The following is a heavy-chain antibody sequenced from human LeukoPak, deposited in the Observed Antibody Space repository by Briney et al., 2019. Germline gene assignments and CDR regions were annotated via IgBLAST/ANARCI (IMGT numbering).Heavy chain of an antibody. CDR1: GGSFSGYY. J-gene: IGHJ4*02. Sequence: KPSETLSLTCAVYGGSFSGYYWRWIRQPPGKGLEWIGEINYSGSTHYNPSLKSRVTISVDTSKNHFSLKLNSVTAADTALYYCARLGYCSSASCGPLDYWGQGTLVTVSS. CDR3: ARLGYCSSASCGPLDY. CDR2: INYSGST. D-gene: IGHD2-2*01. V-gene: IGHV4-34*01.